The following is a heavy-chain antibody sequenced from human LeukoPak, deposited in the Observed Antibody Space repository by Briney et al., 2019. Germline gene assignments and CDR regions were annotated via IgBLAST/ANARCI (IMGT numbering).Heavy chain of an antibody. Sequence: GGSLRLSYAASGFTFSDYGIHWVRQAPGKGLEWGAVIWPDGSNKYYADSVKGRFTISRENSKNTLYLRMNSLRVEDTAVYYCVRASGSFDYWGQGTLVTVSS. J-gene: IGHJ4*02. CDR2: IWPDGSNK. CDR3: VRASGSFDY. CDR1: GFTFSDYG. D-gene: IGHD3-10*01. V-gene: IGHV3-33*01.